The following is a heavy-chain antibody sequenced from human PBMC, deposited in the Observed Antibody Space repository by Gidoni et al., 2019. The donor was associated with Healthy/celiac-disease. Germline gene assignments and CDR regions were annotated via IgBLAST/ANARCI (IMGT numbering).Heavy chain of an antibody. V-gene: IGHV4-38-2*02. Sequence: QLQLQESGPGLVKPSDTLSLTCTVTGYSISTGYYWGWIRQPPGKGLEWIGSIYHSGITYYNPSLKSRVTISVDTSKNQFSLKLSSVTAADTAVYYCARDLRHYDFWSGKILDYWGQGTLVTVSS. CDR1: GYSISTGYY. J-gene: IGHJ4*02. CDR2: IYHSGIT. D-gene: IGHD3-3*01. CDR3: ARDLRHYDFWSGKILDY.